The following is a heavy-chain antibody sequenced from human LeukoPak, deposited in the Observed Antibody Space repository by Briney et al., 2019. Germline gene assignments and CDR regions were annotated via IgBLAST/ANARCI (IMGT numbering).Heavy chain of an antibody. CDR1: GYTSTGYY. D-gene: IGHD6-6*01. J-gene: IGHJ4*02. CDR2: INSNSGGT. CDR3: ARARQYSSSSLDY. V-gene: IGHV1-2*06. Sequence: ASMKVSCKASGYTSTGYYMHWVRQAPGQGLEWMGRINSNSGGTNYAQKFQGRVTMTRDTSISTAYMEMTSLRFDDTAVYYCARARQYSSSSLDYWGQGTQVTVSS.